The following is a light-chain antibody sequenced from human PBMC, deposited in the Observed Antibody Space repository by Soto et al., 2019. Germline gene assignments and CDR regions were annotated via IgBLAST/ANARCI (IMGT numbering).Light chain of an antibody. J-gene: IGLJ1*01. CDR2: DAT. CDR3: CSFTSSTTYV. V-gene: IGLV2-11*01. Sequence: QSALTQPRSVSGCPGQSVTISCTGASGNIGAYNFVSWYQLHPDKAPKVIIYDATKRPSGVPDRFSGSKSGNTASLIISGLQAEDEADYYCCSFTSSTTYVFGTGTKVTVL. CDR1: SGNIGAYNF.